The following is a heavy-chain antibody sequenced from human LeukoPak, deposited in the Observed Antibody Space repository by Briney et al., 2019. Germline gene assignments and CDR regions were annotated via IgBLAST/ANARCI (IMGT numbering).Heavy chain of an antibody. CDR1: GGSISSGNYY. V-gene: IGHV4-31*03. CDR3: ASYGSGSYRFDP. CDR2: IHHSGST. J-gene: IGHJ5*02. Sequence: SETLSLTYTVSGGSISSGNYYWSWIRQHPGKGLEWIGYIHHSGSTYYNPSLKSRVIISADTSKNQFSLKLNSVTAADTAVYYCASYGSGSYRFDPWGREPWSPSPQ. D-gene: IGHD3-10*01.